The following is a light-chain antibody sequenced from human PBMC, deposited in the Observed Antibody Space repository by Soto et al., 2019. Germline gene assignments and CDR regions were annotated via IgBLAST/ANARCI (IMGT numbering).Light chain of an antibody. CDR2: AAS. V-gene: IGKV1-6*01. J-gene: IGKJ1*01. Sequence: AIQLTQSPSSLSASVGDRVTITCRASQGISSYLAWYQQKPGQAPKVLIYAASSLQSGVPSRFSGSGSGTDFTLTISSLQPEDFATYYCLQDYNYPWTFGQGTKVDIK. CDR1: QGISSY. CDR3: LQDYNYPWT.